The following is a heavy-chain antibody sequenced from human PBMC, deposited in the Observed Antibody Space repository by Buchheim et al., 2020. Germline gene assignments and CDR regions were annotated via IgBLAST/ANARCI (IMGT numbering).Heavy chain of an antibody. J-gene: IGHJ6*02. CDR1: GLAFNNRW. Sequence: EVQLVESGGGLVQPGGSLRLSCAVSGLAFNNRWMHWVRQAPGKGLVWVSHVNSDESTTTYADSVKGRFTISRDNAKNTLYLQMSSLRAEDTAVYYCASDWSYALDVWGQGTT. CDR3: ASDWSYALDV. V-gene: IGHV3-74*01. CDR2: VNSDESTT.